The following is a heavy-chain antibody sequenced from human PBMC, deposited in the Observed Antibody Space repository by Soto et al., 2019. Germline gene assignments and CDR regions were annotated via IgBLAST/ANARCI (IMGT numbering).Heavy chain of an antibody. D-gene: IGHD2-8*01. Sequence: SETLSLTCTVSGGSISSYYWSWIRQPPGKGLEWIGYIYYSGSTNYNPSLKSRVTISVDTSKNQFSLKLGSVTAADTAVYYCARAVTYCTNGVCAESYYYYMDVWGKGTTVTVSS. V-gene: IGHV4-59*01. J-gene: IGHJ6*03. CDR2: IYYSGST. CDR3: ARAVTYCTNGVCAESYYYYMDV. CDR1: GGSISSYY.